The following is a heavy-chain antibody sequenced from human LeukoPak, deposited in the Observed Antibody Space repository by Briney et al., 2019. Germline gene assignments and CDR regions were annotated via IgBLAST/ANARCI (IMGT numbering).Heavy chain of an antibody. CDR2: IYYSGST. V-gene: IGHV4-39*01. CDR1: GGSISSSSYY. D-gene: IGHD2-21*02. Sequence: SETLSLTCTVSGGSISSSSYYWGWIRQPPGKGLEWIGSIYYSGSTYYNPSLKSRVTISVDTSKNQFSLNLRSMKASDTAVYYCARAFCVGDCFVLHIYFGSWGLGTLVTVSS. CDR3: ARAFCVGDCFVLHIYFGS. J-gene: IGHJ4*02.